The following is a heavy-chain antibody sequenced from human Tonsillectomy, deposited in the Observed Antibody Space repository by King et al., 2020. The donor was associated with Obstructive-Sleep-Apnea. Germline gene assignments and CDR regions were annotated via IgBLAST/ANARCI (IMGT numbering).Heavy chain of an antibody. D-gene: IGHD3-10*01. CDR2: ISVYNGNT. CDR1: GYTFSSYG. Sequence: QLVQSGAEVKKPGASVKVSCKASGYTFSSYGISWVRQAPGQGLEWMGWISVYNGNTNYAQKLQGRVTMTTDTSTSTVYMELRSLRSDDTAVYYCARDLGRGYYGSGGAIPYYYGMAGWAQGPTVPVPS. CDR3: ARDLGRGYYGSGGAIPYYYGMAG. J-gene: IGHJ6*02. V-gene: IGHV1-18*04.